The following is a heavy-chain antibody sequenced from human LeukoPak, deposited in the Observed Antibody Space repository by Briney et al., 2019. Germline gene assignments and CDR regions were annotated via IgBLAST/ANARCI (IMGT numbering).Heavy chain of an antibody. CDR3: AKDSSSSAMDV. V-gene: IGHV3-30*18. Sequence: QPGRSLRLSCAASVFTFSSYGMHWVRQAPGKGLEWVAVISYDGSNKYYADSVKGRFTIYRDNSKNTLYLQMNSLRAEDTAVYYCAKDSSSSAMDVWGQGTTVTVSS. CDR2: ISYDGSNK. CDR1: VFTFSSYG. D-gene: IGHD6-13*01. J-gene: IGHJ6*02.